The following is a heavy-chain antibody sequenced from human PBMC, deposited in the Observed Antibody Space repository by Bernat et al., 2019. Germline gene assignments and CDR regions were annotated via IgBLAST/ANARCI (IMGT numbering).Heavy chain of an antibody. CDR3: VKRVGMAGSYYFAY. J-gene: IGHJ4*02. Sequence: EVQLVESGGGLVQPGGSLRLSCSASGFTFSSYAMHWVRQAPGKRLEYVSAISSNGGSTYYADSVKGRFTISRDNSKNTLYLQMSSLRAEDTAVYYCVKRVGMAGSYYFAYWGQGTLVTVSS. V-gene: IGHV3-64D*06. D-gene: IGHD1-14*01. CDR2: ISSNGGST. CDR1: GFTFSSYA.